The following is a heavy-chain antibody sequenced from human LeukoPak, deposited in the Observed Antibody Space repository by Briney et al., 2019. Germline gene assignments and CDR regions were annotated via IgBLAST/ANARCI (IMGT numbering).Heavy chain of an antibody. J-gene: IGHJ4*02. CDR2: ISGYNGKT. V-gene: IGHV1-18*01. D-gene: IGHD6-13*01. CDR3: ARDTGIAVAGTGDFDY. Sequence: ASVNVSCKASGYTFTNYGISWVRQAPEQGLEWMGWISGYNGKTNYAQKLQGRVTMTTDTSTSTAYMELRSLRSDDTAVYYCARDTGIAVAGTGDFDYWGQGTLVTVSS. CDR1: GYTFTNYG.